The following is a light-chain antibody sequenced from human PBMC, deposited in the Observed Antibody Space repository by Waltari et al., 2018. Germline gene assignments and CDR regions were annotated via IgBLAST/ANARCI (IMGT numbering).Light chain of an antibody. V-gene: IGLV2-18*02. J-gene: IGLJ2*01. CDR3: CSYTGSNTLV. Sequence: QSALTQPPSVCGSPGQSVTISCTGTSSDVGYYNRVSWYQQPPGAAPKLMIYEVTNRPSGVPDRFSGSKSGNTASLTISGLQAEDEANYYCCSYTGSNTLVFGGGTKLTVL. CDR1: SSDVGYYNR. CDR2: EVT.